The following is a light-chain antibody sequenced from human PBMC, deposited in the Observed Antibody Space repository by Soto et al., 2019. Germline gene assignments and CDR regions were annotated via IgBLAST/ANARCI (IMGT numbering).Light chain of an antibody. CDR1: QTISSW. V-gene: IGKV1-5*03. Sequence: DIQMTQSPSTLSGSVGDRVTITCRASQTISSWLAWYQQKPGKAPKLLIYKAPTLKSGVPSRFSGSGSGTEFTLTISSLQPDDFATYYCQHYNSYSEEFGQGTKVELK. J-gene: IGKJ1*01. CDR3: QHYNSYSEE. CDR2: KAP.